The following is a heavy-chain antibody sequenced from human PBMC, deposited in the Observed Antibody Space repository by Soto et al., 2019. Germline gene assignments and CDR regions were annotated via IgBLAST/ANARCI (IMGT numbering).Heavy chain of an antibody. Sequence: GASVKVSCKASVGTFSSYASSWVRQAPGQGLEWMGGIIPIFGTANYAQKFQGRVTITADESTSTAYMELSSLRSEDTAVYYCARFSIAARPDDFDYWGQGTLVTVSS. J-gene: IGHJ4*02. CDR3: ARFSIAARPDDFDY. CDR2: IIPIFGTA. D-gene: IGHD6-6*01. CDR1: VGTFSSYA. V-gene: IGHV1-69*13.